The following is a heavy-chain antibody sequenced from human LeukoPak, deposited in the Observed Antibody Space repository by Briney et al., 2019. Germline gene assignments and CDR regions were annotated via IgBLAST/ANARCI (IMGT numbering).Heavy chain of an antibody. CDR2: ICGDGGCT. CDR3: AKDDKLRLDAFDI. Sequence: GGSLRLSCAASGFTFDDYAMHWVRQAPGKGLELVSLICGDGGCTYYADSVKGRFTISRDNSKNSLYLQMNSLRTEDTALYYCAKDDKLRLDAFDIWGQGTLVTVSS. J-gene: IGHJ3*02. D-gene: IGHD1-1*01. V-gene: IGHV3-43*02. CDR1: GFTFDDYA.